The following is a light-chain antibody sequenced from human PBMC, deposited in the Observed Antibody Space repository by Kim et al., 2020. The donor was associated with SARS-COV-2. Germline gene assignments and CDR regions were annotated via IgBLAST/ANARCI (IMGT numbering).Light chain of an antibody. V-gene: IGKV1-33*01. CDR3: QQFNSLPVT. J-gene: IGKJ5*01. Sequence: TSVGDRVTISCQASQDISSFLNWYQQKPGKAPKLLIYDASILEAGVPSRFSGSGSGTDFTLTISSLQPEDIATYYCQQFNSLPVTFGQGTRLDIK. CDR2: DAS. CDR1: QDISSF.